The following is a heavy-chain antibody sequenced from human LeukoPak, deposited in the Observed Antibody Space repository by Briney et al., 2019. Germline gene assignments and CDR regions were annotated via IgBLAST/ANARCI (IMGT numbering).Heavy chain of an antibody. CDR2: ITSSGTT. V-gene: IGHV3-48*03. CDR1: GFTFSSHE. Sequence: PGGSLRLSCAASGFTFSSHEMNWVRQAPGKGLEWVSYITSSGTTNYGDSVKGRFTISRDNAKNSLYLQMNSLRAEDTAVYYCARSATDSSSVDYWGQGTLVTVSS. D-gene: IGHD6-6*01. J-gene: IGHJ4*02. CDR3: ARSATDSSSVDY.